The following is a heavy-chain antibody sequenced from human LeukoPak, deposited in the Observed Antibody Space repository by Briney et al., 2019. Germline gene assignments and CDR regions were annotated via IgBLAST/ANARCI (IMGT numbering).Heavy chain of an antibody. CDR3: ARYCSSASCYDLGDY. V-gene: IGHV3-30*02. Sequence: GGSLRLSCAAPGFTFSTYGMHWVRQAPGKGPEWVAFIRNDGHNQYYGHSVKGRFTISRDNSKNTVFLQMNSLRAEDTAVYYCARYCSSASCYDLGDYWGQGTLVTVSS. CDR2: IRNDGHNQ. CDR1: GFTFSTYG. D-gene: IGHD2-2*01. J-gene: IGHJ4*02.